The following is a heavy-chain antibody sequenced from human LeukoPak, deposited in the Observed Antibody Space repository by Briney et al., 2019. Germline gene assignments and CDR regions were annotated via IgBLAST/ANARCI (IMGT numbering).Heavy chain of an antibody. CDR1: GFTFSNAW. D-gene: IGHD3-22*01. CDR3: ARGKYDSSGYPLLGFDY. CDR2: IKQDGSEK. V-gene: IGHV3-7*01. J-gene: IGHJ4*02. Sequence: GGSLRLSCAASGFTFSNAWMNWVRQAPGKGLEWVANIKQDGSEKNYVDSVKGRLTISRDNAKKSLYLQMNSLRAEDTAVYYCARGKYDSSGYPLLGFDYWGQGTLVTVSS.